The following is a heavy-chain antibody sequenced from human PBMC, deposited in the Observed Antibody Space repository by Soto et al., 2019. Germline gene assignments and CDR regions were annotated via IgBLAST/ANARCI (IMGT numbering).Heavy chain of an antibody. CDR1: GFTFSNAW. J-gene: IGHJ6*02. V-gene: IGHV3-15*01. CDR3: TTDLLLGEAYYYYGMDV. Sequence: SGSLRLSCAASGFTFSNAWMSWVRQAPGKGLEWVGRIKSKTDGGTTDYAAPVKGRFTISRDDSKNTLYLQMNSLKTEDTAVYYCTTDLLLGEAYYYYGMDVWGQGTTVTVSS. CDR2: IKSKTDGGTT.